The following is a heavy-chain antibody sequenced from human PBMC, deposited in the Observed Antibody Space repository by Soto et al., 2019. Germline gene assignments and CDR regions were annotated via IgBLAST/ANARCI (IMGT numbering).Heavy chain of an antibody. CDR3: TTALGSPDYYYYYMDV. D-gene: IGHD3-10*01. CDR1: GFTFSNAW. V-gene: IGHV3-15*01. J-gene: IGHJ6*03. Sequence: GGSLRLSCAASGFTFSNAWMSWVRQAPGKGLEWVGRIKSKTDGGTTDYAAPVKGRFTISRDDSKNTLYLQMNSLKTEDTAVYYCTTALGSPDYYYYYMDVWGKGTTVTVSS. CDR2: IKSKTDGGTT.